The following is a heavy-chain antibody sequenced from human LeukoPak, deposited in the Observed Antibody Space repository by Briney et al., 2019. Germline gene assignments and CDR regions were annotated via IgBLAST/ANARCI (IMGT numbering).Heavy chain of an antibody. CDR2: IYYSGST. J-gene: IGHJ4*02. Sequence: KASETLSLTCTVSGGSISSSSYYWGWIRQPPGKGLEWIGTIYYSGSTYYNPSLKSRVTISVDTSKNQFSLKLSSVTAADTAVYYCARGYYDFWSGYPYFDYWGQGTLVTVSS. CDR1: GGSISSSSYY. D-gene: IGHD3-3*01. CDR3: ARGYYDFWSGYPYFDY. V-gene: IGHV4-39*07.